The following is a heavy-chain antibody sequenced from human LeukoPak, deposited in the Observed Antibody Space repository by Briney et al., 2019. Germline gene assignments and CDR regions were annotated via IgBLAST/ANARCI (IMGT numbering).Heavy chain of an antibody. CDR1: GGSTSSYY. J-gene: IGHJ4*02. D-gene: IGHD2-15*01. Sequence: SETLSLTCTVSGGSTSSYYWSWIRQPPGKGLEWIGYIYYSGSTNYNPSLKSRVTISVDTSKNQFSLKLSSVTAADTAVYYCARLYCSGGSCCEDYWGQGTLVTVSS. CDR2: IYYSGST. CDR3: ARLYCSGGSCCEDY. V-gene: IGHV4-59*08.